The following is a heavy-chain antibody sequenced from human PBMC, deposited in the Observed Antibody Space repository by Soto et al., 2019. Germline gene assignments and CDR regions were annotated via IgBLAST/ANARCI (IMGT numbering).Heavy chain of an antibody. CDR2: INDRGSI. CDR3: ARESHDILTGPPWAWYFDL. CDR1: GGSFSGYY. V-gene: IGHV4-34*01. D-gene: IGHD3-9*01. J-gene: IGHJ2*01. Sequence: QVQLQQWGAGPLRPWETLSLTCGVSGGSFSGYYWAWIRQSPGKGLEWIGEINDRGSINYNPSLKSRVSISVDTSKNHYSLNLRSVTAADTAVYYCARESHDILTGPPWAWYFDLWGRGTLVTVSS.